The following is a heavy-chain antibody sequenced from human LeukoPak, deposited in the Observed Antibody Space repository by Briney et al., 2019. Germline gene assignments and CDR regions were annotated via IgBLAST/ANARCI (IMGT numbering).Heavy chain of an antibody. V-gene: IGHV3-30*02. CDR3: AKGGRWYGNGLVDY. Sequence: GGSLRLSCAASGFTFSSYGMHWVRQAPGKGLEWVAFIRYDGSNKYYADSVKGRFTISRDNSKNTLYLQMNSLRAEDTAVYYCAKGGRWYGNGLVDYWGQGTLVTVSS. CDR2: IRYDGSNK. CDR1: GFTFSSYG. D-gene: IGHD6-13*01. J-gene: IGHJ4*02.